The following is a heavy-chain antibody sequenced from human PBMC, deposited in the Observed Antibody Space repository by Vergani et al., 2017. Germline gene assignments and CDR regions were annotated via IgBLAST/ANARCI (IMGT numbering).Heavy chain of an antibody. J-gene: IGHJ3*02. CDR3: ARVGPVVPAAMDYDAFDI. CDR1: GGSISSYY. CDR2: IYYSGST. Sequence: QVQLQELGPGLVKPSETLSLTCTVSGGSISSYYWSWIRQPPGKGLEWIGYIYYSGSTNYNPSLKSRVTISVDTSKNQFSLKLSSVTAADTAVYYCARVGPVVPAAMDYDAFDIWGQGTMVTVSS. V-gene: IGHV4-59*01. D-gene: IGHD2-2*01.